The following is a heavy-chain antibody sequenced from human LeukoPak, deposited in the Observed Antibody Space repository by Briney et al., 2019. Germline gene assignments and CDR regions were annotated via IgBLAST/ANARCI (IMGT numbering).Heavy chain of an antibody. Sequence: SETLSLTCAVSGYSISSGYYWGWIRQPPGKGVEWIGSIYHGGSTYYNPSLKSRVNISVDTSKNQFSLKLSSVTAADTAVYYCARIGGFCGFGELCLDYWRQGTLVTVSS. CDR2: IYHGGST. CDR1: GYSISSGYY. CDR3: ARIGGFCGFGELCLDY. J-gene: IGHJ4*02. V-gene: IGHV4-38-2*01. D-gene: IGHD3-10*01.